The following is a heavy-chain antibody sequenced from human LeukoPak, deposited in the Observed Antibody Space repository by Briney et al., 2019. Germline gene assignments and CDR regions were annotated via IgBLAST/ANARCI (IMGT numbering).Heavy chain of an antibody. CDR3: ARSAKDGYSSSWYYFDY. V-gene: IGHV4-59*01. CDR1: GGSISSYY. Sequence: SGTPSVTCTVPGGSISSYYWSWIRQPPGKGLEWIGYIYYGGTTNYNPSLKSRVTISVDTSKHQFSLKLSSVTAAGTAVYYCARSAKDGYSSSWYYFDYWGQGTLDTVS. D-gene: IGHD6-13*01. J-gene: IGHJ4*02. CDR2: IYYGGTT.